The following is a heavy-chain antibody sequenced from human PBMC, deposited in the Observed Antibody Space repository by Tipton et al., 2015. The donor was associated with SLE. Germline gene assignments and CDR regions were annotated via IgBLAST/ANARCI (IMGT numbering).Heavy chain of an antibody. D-gene: IGHD6-13*01. Sequence: GSLRLSCAAAGFMFSSYEMHWVRQAPGKGLEWISYISSSGSIIYYADSVKGRFTISRDNARNSLYLQINSLRAEDTAVYYCARPQSWYGSTYYYYGMDVWGQGTTVTVSS. V-gene: IGHV3-48*03. J-gene: IGHJ6*02. CDR1: GFMFSSYE. CDR2: ISSSGSII. CDR3: ARPQSWYGSTYYYYGMDV.